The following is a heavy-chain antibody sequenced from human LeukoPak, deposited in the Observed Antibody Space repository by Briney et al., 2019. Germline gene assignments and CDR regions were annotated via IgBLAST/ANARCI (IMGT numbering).Heavy chain of an antibody. Sequence: SETLSLTCAVYGGSFSGYYWSWIRQPPGKGLEWIGSIYYSGSTYYNPSLKSRVTISVDTSKNQFSLKLSSVTAADTAVYYCARLGGETTVTPPDAFDIWGQGTMVTVSS. CDR3: ARLGGETTVTPPDAFDI. CDR2: IYYSGST. D-gene: IGHD4-17*01. V-gene: IGHV4-34*01. J-gene: IGHJ3*02. CDR1: GGSFSGYY.